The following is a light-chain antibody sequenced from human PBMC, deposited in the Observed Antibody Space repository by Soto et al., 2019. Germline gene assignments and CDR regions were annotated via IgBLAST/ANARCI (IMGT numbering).Light chain of an antibody. CDR3: QVWDSSSDRDVV. CDR1: NIGSKS. J-gene: IGLJ2*01. Sequence: SSELTQPPSVSVAPGKTARITCGGNNIGSKSVHWYQQKPGQAPVMVIYYDSDRPSGVPERFSGSNSGNTATLTISRVEDGDEADYYCQVWDSSSDRDVVFGGGTKLTVL. CDR2: YDS. V-gene: IGLV3-21*04.